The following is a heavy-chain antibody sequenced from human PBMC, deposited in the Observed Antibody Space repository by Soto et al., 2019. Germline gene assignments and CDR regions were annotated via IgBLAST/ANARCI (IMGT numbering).Heavy chain of an antibody. CDR1: GFIFENFG. Sequence: LRLSCAASGFIFENFGMSWVRQAPGKGLEWISSISGGGFKKYYADSVKGRFTISRDNSKSTVYLELNNLSAEDTAVYHCAKNQGVELVPLATVDWFDPWGQGSVVTVSS. CDR2: ISGGGFKK. V-gene: IGHV3-23*01. D-gene: IGHD1-26*01. CDR3: AKNQGVELVPLATVDWFDP. J-gene: IGHJ5*02.